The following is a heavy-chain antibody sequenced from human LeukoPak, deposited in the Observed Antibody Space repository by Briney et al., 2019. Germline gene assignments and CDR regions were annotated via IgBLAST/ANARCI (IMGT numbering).Heavy chain of an antibody. J-gene: IGHJ4*02. CDR3: ARDRCSGGSCYFDY. CDR1: GGSISSYY. Sequence: SGTLSLTCTVSGGSISSYYWSWIQQPAGKGLEWIGRIYTSGSTNYNPSLKSRVTMSVDTSKNQFSLKLSSVTAADTAVYYCARDRCSGGSCYFDYWGQGTLVTVSS. D-gene: IGHD2-15*01. CDR2: IYTSGST. V-gene: IGHV4-4*07.